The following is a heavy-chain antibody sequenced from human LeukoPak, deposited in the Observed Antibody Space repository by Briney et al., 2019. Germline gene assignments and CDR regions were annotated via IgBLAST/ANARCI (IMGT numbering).Heavy chain of an antibody. CDR1: GFTFSSYS. CDR2: ISSSSSYI. J-gene: IGHJ4*02. Sequence: GGSLRLSCAASGFTFSSYSMNWVSQAPGKGLEWVSSISSSSSYIYYADSVKGRFTISRDNAKNSLYLQMNSLRAEDTAVYYCARDRAAAGIFDYWGQGTLVTVSS. CDR3: ARDRAAAGIFDY. V-gene: IGHV3-21*01. D-gene: IGHD6-13*01.